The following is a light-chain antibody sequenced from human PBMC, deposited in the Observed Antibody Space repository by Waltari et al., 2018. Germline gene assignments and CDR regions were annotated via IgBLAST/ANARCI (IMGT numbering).Light chain of an antibody. CDR2: AAS. Sequence: DIQMSQSPSSLSASVGDRVTITCRASQGIGNDLGWYQQKPGKAPKRLIYAASSLQPGVTSSFSGSGSGTEFTLTISSLEPEDFASYYCLQYNSYPWTFGQGTKVEIK. V-gene: IGKV1-17*01. CDR1: QGIGND. CDR3: LQYNSYPWT. J-gene: IGKJ1*01.